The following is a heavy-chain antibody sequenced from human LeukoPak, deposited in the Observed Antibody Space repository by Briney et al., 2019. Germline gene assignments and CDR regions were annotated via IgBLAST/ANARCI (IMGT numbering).Heavy chain of an antibody. V-gene: IGHV4-38-2*01. J-gene: IGHJ5*02. CDR1: GFSISSAYY. D-gene: IGHD3-16*01. CDR3: ARQAGGYGP. Sequence: SETLSLTCAVSGFSISSAYYWGWIRQPPGKGLEWIGEINHSGSTNYNPSLKSRVTISVDTSKNQFSLKLSSVTAADTAVYYCARQAGGYGPWGQGTLVTVSS. CDR2: INHSGST.